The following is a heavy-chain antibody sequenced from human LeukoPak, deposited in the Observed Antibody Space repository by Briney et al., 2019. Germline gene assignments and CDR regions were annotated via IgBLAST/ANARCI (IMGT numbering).Heavy chain of an antibody. CDR2: MNPNSGNT. D-gene: IGHD3/OR15-3a*01. J-gene: IGHJ6*03. Sequence: ASVTVSCKASGYTFNSYDINWVRQAPGQGREWMGWMNPNSGNTGYAQKFQGRVTMTKNNSITTVYMELSGLRSEDTAVYYCARALSWTTESYYYMDVWGKGTTVTVSS. V-gene: IGHV1-8*01. CDR3: ARALSWTTESYYYMDV. CDR1: GYTFNSYD.